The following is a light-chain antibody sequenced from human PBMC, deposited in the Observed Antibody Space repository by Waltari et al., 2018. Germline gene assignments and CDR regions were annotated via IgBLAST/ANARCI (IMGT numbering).Light chain of an antibody. CDR1: SSDIGSYNI. V-gene: IGLV2-23*03. CDR2: EGS. Sequence: QSALTQPASVSASPGQSITISCTGTSSDIGSYNIVSWYHQHPGKAPKLLIYEGSKRPSGVSNRFSGSKSGNTASLTISGLQTEDEADYYCCSYAGSSIVVVFGGGTKLTVL. CDR3: CSYAGSSIVVV. J-gene: IGLJ2*01.